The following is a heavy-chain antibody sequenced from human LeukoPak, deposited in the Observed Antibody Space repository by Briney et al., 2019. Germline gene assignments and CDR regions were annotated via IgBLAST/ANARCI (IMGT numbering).Heavy chain of an antibody. CDR2: IRFDGTNK. J-gene: IGHJ5*02. D-gene: IGHD2-15*01. V-gene: IGHV3-30*02. CDR1: GFTFSDYG. Sequence: GGSLRLSCAASGFTFSDYGMHWVRQAPGKGLDWVTFIRFDGTNKFDADSVKGRFTISRDNSKNTLYLQMNSLRAEDTAVYYCARPAHVVVVAATPGWFDPWGQGTLVTVSS. CDR3: ARPAHVVVVAATPGWFDP.